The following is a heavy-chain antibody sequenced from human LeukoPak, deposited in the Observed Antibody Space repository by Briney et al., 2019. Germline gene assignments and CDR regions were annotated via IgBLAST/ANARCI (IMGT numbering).Heavy chain of an antibody. CDR1: GFTFTTYW. Sequence: PGESLRLSCAASGFTFTTYWMSWVRQAPGKGLEWVANIKQDGTERYYVDSVKDRFTISRDNAKNTLYLQMDSLRAEDTAVYYCARVGAATYAFDIWGQGTMVTVSS. V-gene: IGHV3-7*01. CDR2: IKQDGTER. J-gene: IGHJ3*02. D-gene: IGHD3-16*01. CDR3: ARVGAATYAFDI.